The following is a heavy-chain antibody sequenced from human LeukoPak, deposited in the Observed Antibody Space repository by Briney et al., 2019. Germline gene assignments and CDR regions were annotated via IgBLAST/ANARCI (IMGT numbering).Heavy chain of an antibody. Sequence: SETLSLTCAVYGGSFSGYYWSWIRQPPGKGLEWIGEINYSGSTNYNPSLKSRVTISVDTSKNQFSLKLSSVTAADTAVYYCARGYSGYSYGYYYYYYMDVWGKGTTVTVSS. CDR3: ARGYSGYSYGYYYYYYMDV. CDR1: GGSFSGYY. V-gene: IGHV4-34*01. D-gene: IGHD5-18*01. CDR2: INYSGST. J-gene: IGHJ6*03.